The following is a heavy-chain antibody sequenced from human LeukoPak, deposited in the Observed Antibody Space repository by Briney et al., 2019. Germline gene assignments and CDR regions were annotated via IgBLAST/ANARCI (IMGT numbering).Heavy chain of an antibody. V-gene: IGHV1-69*04. CDR3: ARVRGSYDAFDI. CDR1: GGTFSSYA. Sequence: ASVKVSCKASGGTFSSYAISWVRQAPGQGLEWMGRIIPILGIANYAQKFQGRVTITADKSTSTAYMELSSLRSEDTAVYYCARVRGSYDAFDIWGQGTMVTVSS. D-gene: IGHD1-26*01. J-gene: IGHJ3*02. CDR2: IIPILGIA.